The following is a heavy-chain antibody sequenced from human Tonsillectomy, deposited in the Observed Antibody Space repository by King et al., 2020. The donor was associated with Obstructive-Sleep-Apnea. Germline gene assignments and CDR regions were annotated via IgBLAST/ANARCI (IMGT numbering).Heavy chain of an antibody. D-gene: IGHD4-17*01. Sequence: QLQESGPGLVKPSETLSLTCTVSGGSISSYYWSWIRQPPGKGLEWIGYIYYSGSTNYNPSLKSRVTISVDTSKNQFSLKLSSVTAADTAVYYCARPADYGDYGPEFQHWGQGTLVTVSS. CDR1: GGSISSYY. J-gene: IGHJ1*01. V-gene: IGHV4-59*01. CDR2: IYYSGST. CDR3: ARPADYGDYGPEFQH.